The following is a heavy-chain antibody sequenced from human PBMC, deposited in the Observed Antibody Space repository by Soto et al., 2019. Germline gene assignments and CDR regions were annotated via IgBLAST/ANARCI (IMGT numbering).Heavy chain of an antibody. CDR1: GYTFTSYG. CDR3: ARDWEDIVVVVAAADYYYGMDV. J-gene: IGHJ6*02. V-gene: IGHV1-18*01. CDR2: ISAYNGNT. D-gene: IGHD2-15*01. Sequence: ASVKVSCKASGYTFTSYGISWVRQAPGQGLEWMGWISAYNGNTNYAQRLQGRVTMTTDTSTSTAYMELRSLRSDDTAVYYCARDWEDIVVVVAAADYYYGMDVWG.